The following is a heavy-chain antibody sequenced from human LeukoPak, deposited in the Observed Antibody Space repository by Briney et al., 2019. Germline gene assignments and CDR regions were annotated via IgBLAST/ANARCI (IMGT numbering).Heavy chain of an antibody. CDR3: ARHGVAARQFDY. CDR2: IYTSGST. Sequence: SETLSLTCTVSGGSISSYYWSWTRQPPGKGLEWIGYIYTSGSTNYNPSLKSRVTISVDTSKNQFSLKLSSVTAADTAVYYCARHGVAARQFDYWGQGTLVTVSS. V-gene: IGHV4-4*09. D-gene: IGHD6-6*01. J-gene: IGHJ4*02. CDR1: GGSISSYY.